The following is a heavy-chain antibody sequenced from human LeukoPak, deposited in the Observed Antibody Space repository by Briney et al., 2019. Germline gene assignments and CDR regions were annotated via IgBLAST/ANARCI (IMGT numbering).Heavy chain of an antibody. CDR1: GFTFSSYS. CDR3: ARDVYRIFDY. CDR2: ISGTGSDT. J-gene: IGHJ4*02. V-gene: IGHV3-21*01. Sequence: GGSLRLSCAASGFTFSSYSMNWVRQAPGKGPEWASSISGTGSDTYYTDSLKGRFTVSRDNAKNSLYLQMNSLRAEDTAVYYCARDVYRIFDYWGLGTLVTVSS. D-gene: IGHD1-14*01.